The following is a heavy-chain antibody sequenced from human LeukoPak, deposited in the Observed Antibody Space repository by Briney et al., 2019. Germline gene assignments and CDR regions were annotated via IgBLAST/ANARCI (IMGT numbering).Heavy chain of an antibody. CDR1: GGSISSSSYY. V-gene: IGHV4-39*07. CDR3: ARGGGQLVLFFDY. D-gene: IGHD6-6*01. Sequence: PSETLSLTCTVSGGSISSSSYYWGWIRQPPGKGLEWIGSIYYSGSTYYNPSLKSRVTISVDTSKNQFSLKLSSVTVADTAVYYCARGGGQLVLFFDYWGQGTLVTVSS. CDR2: IYYSGST. J-gene: IGHJ4*02.